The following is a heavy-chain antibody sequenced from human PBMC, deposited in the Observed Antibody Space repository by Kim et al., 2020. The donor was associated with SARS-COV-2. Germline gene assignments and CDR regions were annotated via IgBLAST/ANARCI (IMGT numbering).Heavy chain of an antibody. CDR2: INHSGST. Sequence: SETLSLTCAVYGGSFSGYYWSWIRQPPGKGLEWIGEINHSGSTNYNPSLKSRVTISVDTSKNQFSLKLSSVTAADTAVYYCARGHTMIVAYWSYWGQGTLVTVSS. CDR1: GGSFSGYY. CDR3: ARGHTMIVAYWSY. J-gene: IGHJ4*02. V-gene: IGHV4-34*01. D-gene: IGHD3-22*01.